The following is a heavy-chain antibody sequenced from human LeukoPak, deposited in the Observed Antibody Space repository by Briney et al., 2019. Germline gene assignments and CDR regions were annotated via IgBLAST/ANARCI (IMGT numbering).Heavy chain of an antibody. CDR2: INHSGST. CDR3: ARGFRYCSSTSCYVSGWFDH. D-gene: IGHD2-2*01. CDR1: GGSFSGYY. V-gene: IGHV4-34*01. J-gene: IGHJ5*02. Sequence: SETLSLTCAVYGGSFSGYYWSWIRQPPGKGLEWIGEINHSGSTNYNPSLTSRVTISVDTSKNQFSLKLSSVTAADTAVYYCARGFRYCSSTSCYVSGWFDHWGQGTLVTVSS.